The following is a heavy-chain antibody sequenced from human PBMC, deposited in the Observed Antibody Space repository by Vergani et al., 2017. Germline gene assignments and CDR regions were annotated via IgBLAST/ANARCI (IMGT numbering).Heavy chain of an antibody. D-gene: IGHD2-21*01. CDR3: ARSQGDYWYFDL. V-gene: IGHV4-38-2*01. Sequence: QVRLEESGPGLVKPSETLSLTCSVSGYSIGSGFYWAWIRQSPGEGLQWLTSIHNRGKTYHNPSLKSRVSVSLDKSKNRFSPTLTSVTATDTAVYYCARSQGDYWYFDLWGPGSLVTVSS. J-gene: IGHJ2*01. CDR1: GYSIGSGFY. CDR2: IHNRGKT.